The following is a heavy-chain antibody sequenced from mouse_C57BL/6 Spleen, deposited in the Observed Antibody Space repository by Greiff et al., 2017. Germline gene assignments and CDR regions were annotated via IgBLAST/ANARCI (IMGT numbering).Heavy chain of an antibody. J-gene: IGHJ3*01. CDR1: GYAFSSYW. CDR3: ARGGETC. V-gene: IGHV1-80*01. CDR2: IYPGDGDT. Sequence: VQGVESGAELVKPGASVKISCNASGYAFSSYWLNWMKQRPGKGLEWIGRIYPGDGDTNYNGKFKGKATLTADKSSSTAYMQLSSLTSEDSAVYFCARGGETCWGQGALVTVSA.